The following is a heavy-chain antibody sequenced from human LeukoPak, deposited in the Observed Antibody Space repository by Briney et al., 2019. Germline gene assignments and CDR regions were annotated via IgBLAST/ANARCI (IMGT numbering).Heavy chain of an antibody. CDR1: GGSFSGYY. CDR3: ARHLASRSSSGWYYVDY. CDR2: IYYTGST. Sequence: SETLSLTCAVYGGSFSGYYWGWIRQPPGKGLEWIGNIYYTGSTYYNPSLKSRITISVDTSKNQFSLKLSSVTASDRAIYYCARHLASRSSSGWYYVDYWGQGTLVTVSS. J-gene: IGHJ4*02. V-gene: IGHV4-34*01. D-gene: IGHD6-19*01.